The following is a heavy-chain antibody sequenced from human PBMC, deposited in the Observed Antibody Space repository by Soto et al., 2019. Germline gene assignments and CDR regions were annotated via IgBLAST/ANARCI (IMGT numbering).Heavy chain of an antibody. CDR1: GGTFSSYA. J-gene: IGHJ6*02. D-gene: IGHD3-3*01. CDR2: IIPIFGTA. V-gene: IGHV1-69*01. CDR3: ARGISVFRESGYYLVDYYYGMDV. Sequence: QVQLVQSGAEVKKPGSSVKVSCKASGGTFSSYAISWVRQAPGQGLEWMGGIIPIFGTANYAQKFQGRVRITADEPTSTAYIELSSLRSEDTAVYYCARGISVFRESGYYLVDYYYGMDVWGQGTTVTVSS.